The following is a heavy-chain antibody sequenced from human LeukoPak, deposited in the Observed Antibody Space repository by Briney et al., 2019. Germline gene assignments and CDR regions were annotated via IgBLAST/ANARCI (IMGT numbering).Heavy chain of an antibody. CDR3: ARVGLGIEADYFDY. V-gene: IGHV4-34*01. D-gene: IGHD7-27*01. CDR1: GGSFSGYY. J-gene: IGHJ4*02. Sequence: SETLSLTCAVYGGSFSGYYWSWIRQPPGKGLEWIGEINHSGSTNYNPPLKSRVTISVDTSKNQFSLKLSSVTAADTAVYYCARVGLGIEADYFDYWGQGTLVTVSS. CDR2: INHSGST.